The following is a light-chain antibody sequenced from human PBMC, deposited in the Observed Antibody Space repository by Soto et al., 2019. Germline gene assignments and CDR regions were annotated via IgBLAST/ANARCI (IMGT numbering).Light chain of an antibody. Sequence: QSVLTQPASVSGSPGQSITIACTGTSSDVCGYNYVSWYQHHPGKAPKLMIYEVSNRPSGVSYRFSGSKSGNTASLTISGLQAEDEADYYCNSYTGSGIVFGTGTKVTVL. CDR1: SSDVCGYNY. V-gene: IGLV2-14*01. J-gene: IGLJ1*01. CDR2: EVS. CDR3: NSYTGSGIV.